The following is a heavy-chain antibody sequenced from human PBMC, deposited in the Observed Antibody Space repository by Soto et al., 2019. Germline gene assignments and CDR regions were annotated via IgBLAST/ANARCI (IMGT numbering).Heavy chain of an antibody. V-gene: IGHV6-1*01. D-gene: IGHD3-22*01. J-gene: IGHJ6*02. CDR2: TYYRSQWNN. CDR3: ARAGYFASSGKSYGLDV. Sequence: PSQTLSLTCAISGDSVSSNSAAWNWIRQSPSRGLEWLGRTYYRSQWNNDYAVSVKSRITINTGTSKRQFSLHLNSVTPDDTAVYYCARAGYFASSGKSYGLDVWGQGTRVTVSS. CDR1: GDSVSSNSAA.